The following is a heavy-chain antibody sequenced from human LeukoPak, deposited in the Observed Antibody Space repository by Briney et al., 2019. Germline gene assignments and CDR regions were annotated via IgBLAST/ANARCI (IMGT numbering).Heavy chain of an antibody. D-gene: IGHD3-10*02. CDR2: IKLDGSEK. Sequence: LPGGSLRLSCAASGFTFSSYWMSWVRQAPGKGLEWVANIKLDGSEKYYVDSVKGRFTISRDNTQNSLYLQMNSLRAEDTAVYHCARFSGTNYVFEFWGQGALVTVSS. J-gene: IGHJ4*02. CDR3: ARFSGTNYVFEF. CDR1: GFTFSSYW. V-gene: IGHV3-7*01.